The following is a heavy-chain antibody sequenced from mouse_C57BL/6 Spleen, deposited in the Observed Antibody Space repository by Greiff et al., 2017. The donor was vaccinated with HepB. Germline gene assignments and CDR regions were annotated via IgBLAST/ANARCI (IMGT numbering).Heavy chain of an antibody. V-gene: IGHV1-52*01. CDR3: ARGDYGNYKYYFDY. Sequence: VQLKQPGAELVRPGSSVKLSCKASGYTFTSYWMHWVKQRPIQGLEWIGNIDPSDSETHYNQKFKDKATLTVDKSSSTAYMQLSSLTSEDSAVYYCARGDYGNYKYYFDYWGQGTTLTVSS. CDR1: GYTFTSYW. D-gene: IGHD2-1*01. CDR2: IDPSDSET. J-gene: IGHJ2*01.